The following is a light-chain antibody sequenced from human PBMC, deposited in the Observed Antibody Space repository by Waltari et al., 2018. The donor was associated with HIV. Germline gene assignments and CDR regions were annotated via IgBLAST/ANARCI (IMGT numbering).Light chain of an antibody. V-gene: IGLV8-61*01. CDR2: NTD. J-gene: IGLJ3*02. CDR1: SGSVPSAYY. Sequence: QTVVTQEPSFSVSPGGTITLTCGLSSGSVPSAYYHSWYQQTTGQPPCTLIYNTDTRSSVVPDRFSGSIVGNKAALTITGAQSEDESDYYCLLYMASGRVFGGGTRLTVL. CDR3: LLYMASGRV.